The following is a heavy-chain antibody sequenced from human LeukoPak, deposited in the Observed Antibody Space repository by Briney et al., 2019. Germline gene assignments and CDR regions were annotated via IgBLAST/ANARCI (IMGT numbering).Heavy chain of an antibody. Sequence: GASVTVSCKASGYTFTSYDINWVRQATGQELEGMGWMNPNSGNTDYTQKFQGRVTMTRNTSISTAYMELSSLRSEDTAVYYCAVRKKYNLFDPWGQGTLVTVSS. V-gene: IGHV1-8*01. CDR3: AVRKKYNLFDP. CDR1: GYTFTSYD. CDR2: MNPNSGNT. D-gene: IGHD3-3*01. J-gene: IGHJ5*02.